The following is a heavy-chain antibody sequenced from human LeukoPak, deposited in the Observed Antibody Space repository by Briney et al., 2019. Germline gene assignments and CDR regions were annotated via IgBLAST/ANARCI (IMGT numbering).Heavy chain of an antibody. Sequence: SETLSLTCTVSGGSISSSSYYWGWIRQPPGKGLEWIGSIYYSGSTYYNPSLKSRVTISVDTSKNQFSLKLSSVTAADTAVYYCARDGRCDRLDYWGQGTLVTVSS. CDR2: IYYSGST. D-gene: IGHD2-21*01. CDR3: ARDGRCDRLDY. V-gene: IGHV4-39*02. J-gene: IGHJ4*02. CDR1: GGSISSSSYY.